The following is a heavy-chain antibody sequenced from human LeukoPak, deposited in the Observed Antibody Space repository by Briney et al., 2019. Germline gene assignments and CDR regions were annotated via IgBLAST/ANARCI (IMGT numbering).Heavy chain of an antibody. CDR3: ARLITGTTTAFDI. CDR2: VYTSGST. Sequence: KPSETLSLTCSVSGGSISGHYWTWIRQPAGKGLEWIGRVYTSGSTHYNPSLKTRLTMSVDTSKNQFSLKLSSVTAADTAVYYCARLITGTTTAFDIWGQGTMVTVSS. CDR1: GGSISGHY. J-gene: IGHJ3*02. V-gene: IGHV4-4*07. D-gene: IGHD1-7*01.